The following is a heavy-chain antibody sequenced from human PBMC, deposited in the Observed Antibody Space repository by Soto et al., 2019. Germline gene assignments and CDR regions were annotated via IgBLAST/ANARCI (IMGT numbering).Heavy chain of an antibody. CDR3: AKDTYRGIAVAGSRNYYYGMDV. V-gene: IGHV3-9*01. J-gene: IGHJ6*02. CDR2: ISWNSGSI. Sequence: GGSLRLSCAASGFTFDDYAMHWVRQAPGKGLEWVSGISWNSGSIGYADSVKGRFTISRDNAKNSLYLQMNSLRAEDTALYYCAKDTYRGIAVAGSRNYYYGMDVWGQGTTVTV. CDR1: GFTFDDYA. D-gene: IGHD6-19*01.